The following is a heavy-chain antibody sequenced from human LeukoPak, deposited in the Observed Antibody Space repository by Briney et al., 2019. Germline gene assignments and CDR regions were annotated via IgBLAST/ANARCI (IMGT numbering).Heavy chain of an antibody. D-gene: IGHD3-10*01. V-gene: IGHV3-9*01. Sequence: GGSLRLSCAASGFTFDDYAMHWVRQAPGKGLEWVSGISWNSGSIGYADSVKGRFTISRDNAKNSLYLQMNSLRAEDTALYYCAKSPSPYGSGSYYWGQGTLVTVSS. CDR2: ISWNSGSI. CDR1: GFTFDDYA. J-gene: IGHJ4*02. CDR3: AKSPSPYGSGSYY.